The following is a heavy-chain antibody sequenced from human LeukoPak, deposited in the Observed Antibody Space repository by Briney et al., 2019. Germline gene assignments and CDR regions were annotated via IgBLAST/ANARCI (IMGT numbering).Heavy chain of an antibody. CDR1: GFTFSNYY. J-gene: IGHJ4*02. CDR3: AKLSNCGGDCPLG. D-gene: IGHD2-21*02. Sequence: GGSLRLSCAASGFTFSNYYMSWVRQAPGKGLEWVANIKQDGSEKYNVDSVKGRFTISRDNSKNTLYLQMNSLRAEDTAVYYCAKLSNCGGDCPLGWGQGTLVAVSS. V-gene: IGHV3-7*03. CDR2: IKQDGSEK.